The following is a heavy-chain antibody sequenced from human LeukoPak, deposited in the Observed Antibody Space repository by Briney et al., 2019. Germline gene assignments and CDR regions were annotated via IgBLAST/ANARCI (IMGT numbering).Heavy chain of an antibody. V-gene: IGHV3-7*01. Sequence: PGGSLSLSCVASGFPFSSYWMSWVRQAPGKGLEWVANIKQDGSEKYYVDSVKGRFTISRDNAKNSLYLQMNSLRAEDTAVYYCARDPPGYYDSSGYFTWGQGTLVTVSS. CDR3: ARDPPGYYDSSGYFT. CDR1: GFPFSSYW. D-gene: IGHD3-22*01. CDR2: IKQDGSEK. J-gene: IGHJ5*02.